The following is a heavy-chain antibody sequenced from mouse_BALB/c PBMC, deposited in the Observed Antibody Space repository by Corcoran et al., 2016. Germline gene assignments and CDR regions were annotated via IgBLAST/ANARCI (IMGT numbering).Heavy chain of an antibody. CDR3: ARRVYGSSYDY. CDR2: FYWDDAK. CDR1: GFSLRIPGMG. D-gene: IGHD1-1*01. V-gene: IGHV8-12*01. J-gene: IGHJ2*01. Sequence: QVTLKESGPGILHPPQPSGLICSFSGFSLRIPGMGVSWIRQPSGKGLEWLAHFYWDDAKGYNPSLKSRLTISKDTSSNQVFLKITSVDTADTATYYCARRVYGSSYDYWGQGTTLTVSS.